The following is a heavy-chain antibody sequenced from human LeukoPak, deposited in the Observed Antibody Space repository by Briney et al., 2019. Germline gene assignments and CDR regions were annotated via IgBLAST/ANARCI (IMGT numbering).Heavy chain of an antibody. Sequence: PSETLSLTCTVSGGSISSSSYYWGWIRQPPGKGLEWIGSIYYSGSTYYNPSLKSRVTISVDTSKNQFSLKLSSVTAADTAVYYCARTRLPPWSYYYDYWGQGTLVTVSS. D-gene: IGHD1-14*01. CDR3: ARTRLPPWSYYYDY. CDR1: GGSISSSSYY. J-gene: IGHJ4*02. CDR2: IYYSGST. V-gene: IGHV4-39*07.